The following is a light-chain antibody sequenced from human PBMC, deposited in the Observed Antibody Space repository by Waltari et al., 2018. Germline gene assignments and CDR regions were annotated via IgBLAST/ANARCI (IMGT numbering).Light chain of an antibody. Sequence: PGTVSLSPGERATLSCRASQSVSSNYLAWYQQKPGQAPRLLIYGASSRATGIPDRFSGSGSGTDFTLTISRLEPEDFAVYYCQQYGSSPTTFGQGTKLEI. J-gene: IGKJ2*01. CDR1: QSVSSNY. CDR2: GAS. V-gene: IGKV3-20*01. CDR3: QQYGSSPTT.